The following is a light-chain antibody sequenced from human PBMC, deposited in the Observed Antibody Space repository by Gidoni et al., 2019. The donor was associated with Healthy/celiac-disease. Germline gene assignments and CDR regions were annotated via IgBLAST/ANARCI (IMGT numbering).Light chain of an antibody. Sequence: QSALTQPASVSGSPGQSITISCTGTSSYVGGYNYVPWYQQHPGKAPKLMIYEVSNRPSGVSNRFSGSKSGNTASLTISGLQAEDEADYYCSSYTSSSTLFGGGTKLTVL. J-gene: IGLJ3*02. CDR1: SSYVGGYNY. CDR2: EVS. V-gene: IGLV2-14*01. CDR3: SSYTSSSTL.